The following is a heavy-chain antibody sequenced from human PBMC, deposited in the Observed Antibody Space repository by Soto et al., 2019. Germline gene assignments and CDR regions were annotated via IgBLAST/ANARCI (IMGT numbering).Heavy chain of an antibody. CDR2: IYTSGST. CDR3: ARDPRGGSGSYYNVDWFDP. CDR1: GGSISSYY. J-gene: IGHJ5*02. V-gene: IGHV4-4*07. Sequence: SETLSLTCTVSGGSISSYYWSWFRQPAGKGLEWIGRIYTSGSTNYNPSLKSRVTMPVDTSKNQFSLKLSSVTAADTAVYYCARDPRGGSGSYYNVDWFDPWGQGTLVTVS. D-gene: IGHD3-10*01.